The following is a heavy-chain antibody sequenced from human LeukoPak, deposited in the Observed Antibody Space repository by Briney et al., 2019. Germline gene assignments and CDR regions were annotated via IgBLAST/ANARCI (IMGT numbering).Heavy chain of an antibody. D-gene: IGHD2-2*01. CDR3: ARVLGPIVVVPAATDY. Sequence: PGGSLRLSCAASGFTFSEYYMTWIRQAPGKGLEWVSYISSSGSTIYYGDSVKGRFTISRDNAKNSLYLQMNSLRAEDTAVYYCARVLGPIVVVPAATDYWGQGTLVTVS. J-gene: IGHJ4*02. V-gene: IGHV3-11*04. CDR2: ISSSGSTI. CDR1: GFTFSEYY.